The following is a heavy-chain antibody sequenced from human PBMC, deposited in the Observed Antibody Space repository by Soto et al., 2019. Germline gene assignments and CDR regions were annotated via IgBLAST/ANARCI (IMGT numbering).Heavy chain of an antibody. Sequence: GGSLRLSCAASGFVFTNFWMHWVRHVPGKGLVWVARIDTSGHSTNYAESVKGRFTISRDNAKNTVSLQMNSLRVEDTGVYYCAKDSWYFDLWSQGSQVTVSS. CDR2: IDTSGHST. J-gene: IGHJ4*02. D-gene: IGHD6-13*01. CDR3: AKDSWYFDL. CDR1: GFVFTNFW. V-gene: IGHV3-74*01.